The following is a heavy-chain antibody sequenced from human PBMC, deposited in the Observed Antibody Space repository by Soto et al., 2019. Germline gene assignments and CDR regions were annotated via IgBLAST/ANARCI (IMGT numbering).Heavy chain of an antibody. CDR2: IYHSGST. V-gene: IGHV4-30-2*01. CDR3: ARAGGLGAVAVDY. CDR1: GGSISRGGYS. D-gene: IGHD6-19*01. J-gene: IGHJ4*02. Sequence: PSETLSLTCAVSGGSISRGGYSWSWIRQPPGKDLEWIGYIYHSGSTYYNPSLKSRVTISVDRSKNQFSLKLSSVTAADTAVYYCARAGGLGAVAVDYWGQGTLVTVSS.